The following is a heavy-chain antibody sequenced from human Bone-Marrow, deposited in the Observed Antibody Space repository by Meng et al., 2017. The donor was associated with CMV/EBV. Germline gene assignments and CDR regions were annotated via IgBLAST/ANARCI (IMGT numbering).Heavy chain of an antibody. J-gene: IGHJ3*02. V-gene: IGHV4-39*07. Sequence: SELLSLTCTVSGGSISSSSYYWGWIRQPPGKGLEWIGSIYYSGSTYYNPSLKSRVTISVDTSKNQTSLKLSSVTAADTAVYYCARADDYVSSGYHPDAFDIWGQGTMVTVSS. D-gene: IGHD3-22*01. CDR1: GGSISSSSYY. CDR3: ARADDYVSSGYHPDAFDI. CDR2: IYYSGST.